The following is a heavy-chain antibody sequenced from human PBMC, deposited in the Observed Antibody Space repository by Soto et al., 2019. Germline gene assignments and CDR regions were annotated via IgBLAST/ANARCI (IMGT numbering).Heavy chain of an antibody. CDR3: ARTRITRVRGVIGFVYNFDY. CDR2: ISGSGGST. V-gene: IGHV3-23*01. D-gene: IGHD3-10*01. Sequence: GGSLRLSCAASGFTFSSYAMSWVRQAPGKGLEWVSAISGSGGSTYYADSVKGRFTISRDNSKNTLYLQMNSLRAEDTAVYYCARTRITRVRGVIGFVYNFDYWGQGTLVTVSS. CDR1: GFTFSSYA. J-gene: IGHJ4*02.